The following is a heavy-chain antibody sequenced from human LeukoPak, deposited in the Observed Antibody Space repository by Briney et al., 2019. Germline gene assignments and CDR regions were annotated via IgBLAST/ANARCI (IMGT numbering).Heavy chain of an antibody. CDR2: INHSGST. Sequence: SETLSLTCAVYGGSFSGYYWSWIRQPPGKGLEWIGEINHSGSTNYNPSLKSRVTISVDTSKNQFSLKLSSVTAADTAVYYCARTPTRYYYGSGDPVYWGQGTLVTVSS. CDR3: ARTPTRYYYGSGDPVY. J-gene: IGHJ4*02. V-gene: IGHV4-34*01. CDR1: GGSFSGYY. D-gene: IGHD3-10*01.